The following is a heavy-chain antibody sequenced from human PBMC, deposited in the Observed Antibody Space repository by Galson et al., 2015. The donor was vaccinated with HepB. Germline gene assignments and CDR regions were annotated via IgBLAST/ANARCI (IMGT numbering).Heavy chain of an antibody. CDR2: ISYDGSNK. J-gene: IGHJ4*02. D-gene: IGHD6-19*01. CDR3: AKAPSHSSGWRRGIDY. V-gene: IGHV3-30*18. Sequence: SLRLSCAASGFTFSSYEMNWVRQAPGKGLEWVAVISYDGSNKYYADSVKGRFTISRDNSKNTLYLQMNSLRAEDTAVYYCAKAPSHSSGWRRGIDYWGQGTLVTVSS. CDR1: GFTFSSYE.